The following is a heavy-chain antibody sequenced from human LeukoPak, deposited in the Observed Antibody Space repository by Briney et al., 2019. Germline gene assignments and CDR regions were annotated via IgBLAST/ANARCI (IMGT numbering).Heavy chain of an antibody. Sequence: GGSLRLSCAASGFNFSKAWMSWVRQAPGKGLEWVGRIKNKTDGETTDYAAPVKGRFTISRDDSKNTVYLQMNSLKIEDTAVYYCTGSRWVTNDYWGQGTLVTVSS. CDR1: GFNFSKAW. CDR2: IKNKTDGETT. V-gene: IGHV3-15*01. J-gene: IGHJ4*02. CDR3: TGSRWVTNDY. D-gene: IGHD5-18*01.